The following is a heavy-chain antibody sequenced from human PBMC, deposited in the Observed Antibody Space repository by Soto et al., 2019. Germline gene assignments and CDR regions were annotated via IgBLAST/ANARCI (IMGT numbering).Heavy chain of an antibody. CDR1: GGTFSSYA. V-gene: IGHV1-69*12. CDR3: ARHPGGRGFYYGMDV. J-gene: IGHJ6*02. Sequence: QVQLVQSGAEVKKPGSSVKVSCKASGGTFSSYAISWVRQAPGQGLEWMGGIIPIFGTANYAQKFQGRVTITADECKSTAYMELSIRGSEDTAVYYCARHPGGRGFYYGMDVWGQGATVPVCS. D-gene: IGHD2-15*01. CDR2: IIPIFGTA.